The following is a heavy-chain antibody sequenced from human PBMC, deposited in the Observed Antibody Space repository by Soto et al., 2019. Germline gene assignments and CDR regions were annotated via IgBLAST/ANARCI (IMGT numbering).Heavy chain of an antibody. CDR1: GFTFSSYA. CDR2: ISGSGGST. J-gene: IGHJ4*02. Sequence: AGGSLRLSCAASGFTFSSYAMSWVRQAPGKGLEWVSAISGSGGSTYYADSVKGRFTISRDNSKNTLYLQMNSLRAEDTAVYYCAPDGGYGDYFFDYWGQGTLVTVSS. D-gene: IGHD4-17*01. CDR3: APDGGYGDYFFDY. V-gene: IGHV3-23*01.